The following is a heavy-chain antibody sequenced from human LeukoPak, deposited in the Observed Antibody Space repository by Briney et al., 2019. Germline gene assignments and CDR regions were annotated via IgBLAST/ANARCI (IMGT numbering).Heavy chain of an antibody. CDR2: INHSEIT. J-gene: IGHJ3*02. CDR3: ARGFSSTYDAIDI. V-gene: IGHV4-34*01. D-gene: IGHD6-13*01. Sequence: SETLSLTCAVYGGSSSGYYWSWIRQPPGKGLEWIGEINHSEITNYTPPLKSRVTISTDTSKNQFSLKLSSVIAADTAVYYCARGFSSTYDAIDIWGQGTKVTVSS. CDR1: GGSSSGYY.